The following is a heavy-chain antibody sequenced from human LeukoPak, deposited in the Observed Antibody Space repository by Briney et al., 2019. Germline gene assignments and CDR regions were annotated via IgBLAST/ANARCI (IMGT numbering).Heavy chain of an antibody. D-gene: IGHD3-10*01. J-gene: IGHJ4*02. CDR3: ARPRYGSGSLDS. V-gene: IGHV4-34*01. Sequence: KSSETLSLTCAVCGGSFSGHYWTWIRQPPGKGLEWIGEINHSGSTTYNPSLNSRVTISVDTSKNQFSLRLSSVTAADTAVYYCARPRYGSGSLDSWGQGTLVTVSS. CDR1: GGSFSGHY. CDR2: INHSGST.